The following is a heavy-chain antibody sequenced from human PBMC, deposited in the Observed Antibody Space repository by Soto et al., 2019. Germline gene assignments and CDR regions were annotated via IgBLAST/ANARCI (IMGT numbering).Heavy chain of an antibody. CDR3: ARDPGTGYYDSSGYYYD. V-gene: IGHV3-74*01. J-gene: IGHJ4*02. CDR1: GFTLSSYW. CDR2: INSDGSST. D-gene: IGHD3-22*01. Sequence: EVQLVESGGGLVQPGGSLRLSCAASGFTLSSYWMHWVRQAPGKGLVWVSRINSDGSSTSYADSVKGRFTISRDNAKNTLYLQMNSLRAEDTAVYYCARDPGTGYYDSSGYYYDGGQGTLVTVSS.